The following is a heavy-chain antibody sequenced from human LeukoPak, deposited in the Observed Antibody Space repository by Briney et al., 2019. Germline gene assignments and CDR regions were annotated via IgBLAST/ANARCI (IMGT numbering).Heavy chain of an antibody. CDR3: ARGPFLYSTPGPRGWFDP. CDR2: IWYDGSNK. Sequence: GGSLRLSCAASGFTFSSYGMHWVRQAPGKGLEWVAVIWYDGSNKYYADSVKGRFTISRDNSKNTLYLQMNSLRAEDTAVYYCARGPFLYSTPGPRGWFDPWGQGTLVTVSS. CDR1: GFTFSSYG. D-gene: IGHD2-8*01. V-gene: IGHV3-33*01. J-gene: IGHJ5*02.